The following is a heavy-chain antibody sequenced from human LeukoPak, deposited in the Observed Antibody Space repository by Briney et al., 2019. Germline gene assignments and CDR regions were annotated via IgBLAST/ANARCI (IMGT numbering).Heavy chain of an antibody. CDR3: AREDDSSGYSAY. V-gene: IGHV3-21*01. Sequence: PGGSLRLSCAASGFTFSSYSMNWVRQAPGKGLEWVSSISSSSSYICYADSVKGRFTISRDNAKNSLYLQMNSLRAEDTAVYYCAREDDSSGYSAYWGQGTLVTVSS. CDR1: GFTFSSYS. CDR2: ISSSSSYI. J-gene: IGHJ4*02. D-gene: IGHD3-22*01.